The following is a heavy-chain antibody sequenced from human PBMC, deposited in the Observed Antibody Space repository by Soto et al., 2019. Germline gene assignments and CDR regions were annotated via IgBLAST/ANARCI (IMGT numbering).Heavy chain of an antibody. CDR3: ARCFSGNYPSRPEEQYYFDS. V-gene: IGHV4-59*01. D-gene: IGHD1-26*01. CDR2: IYYSGYT. CDR1: GDSIRSYY. Sequence: SETLSLTCTVSGDSIRSYYWSWIRQPPGKGLEWIGYIYYSGYTSYSPSLKRRVTISVDTSKNQFSLKLNSVTAADTAVYYCARCFSGNYPSRPEEQYYFDSWGQGTRVTIAS. J-gene: IGHJ4*02.